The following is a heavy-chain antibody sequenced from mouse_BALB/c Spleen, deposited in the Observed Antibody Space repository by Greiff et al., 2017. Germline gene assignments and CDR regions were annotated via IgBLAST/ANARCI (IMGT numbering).Heavy chain of an antibody. CDR1: GYTFTDYN. Sequence: VQLKESGPELVKPGASVKIPCKASGYTFTDYNMDWVKQSHGKSLEWIGDINPNNGGTIYNQKFKGKATLTVDKSSSTAYMELRSLTSEDTAVYYCARETDPYAMDYWGQGTSVTVSS. V-gene: IGHV1-18*01. CDR2: INPNNGGT. J-gene: IGHJ4*01. CDR3: ARETDPYAMDY.